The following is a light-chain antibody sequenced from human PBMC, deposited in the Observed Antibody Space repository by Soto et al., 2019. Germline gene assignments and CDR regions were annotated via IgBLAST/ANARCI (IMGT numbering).Light chain of an antibody. Sequence: DIQITHYPSSLSASLGYIFTITFRASQIISTYLNWYQQKPGKAPKLLIYAASSLQSGVPSRFSGSGSGTDFTLTISSLQPEDFATYYCQQSYSNPWTFGQGTKVDIK. V-gene: IGKV1-39*01. CDR3: QQSYSNPWT. CDR2: AAS. CDR1: QIISTY. J-gene: IGKJ1*01.